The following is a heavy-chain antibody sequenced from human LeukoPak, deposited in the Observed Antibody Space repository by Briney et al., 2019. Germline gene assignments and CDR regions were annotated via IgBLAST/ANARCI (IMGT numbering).Heavy chain of an antibody. V-gene: IGHV3-20*04. Sequence: GGSLRLSCAASGFTFDDYAMSWVRQAPGKGLEWVSGINWNGDSTGYADSVQGRFTIYRDNAKNSLYLHMNSLRAEGTAVYYCARDQTKWEPLRRRDYYYMDVWGKGTTVTVSS. J-gene: IGHJ6*03. CDR1: GFTFDDYA. CDR2: INWNGDST. CDR3: ARDQTKWEPLRRRDYYYMDV. D-gene: IGHD1-26*01.